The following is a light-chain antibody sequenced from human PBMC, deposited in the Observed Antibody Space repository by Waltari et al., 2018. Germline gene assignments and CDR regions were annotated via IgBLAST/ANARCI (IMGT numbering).Light chain of an antibody. CDR2: GAS. Sequence: EIVLTQSPGTLSLSPGESATLSCRASQSVSSSYLAWFQQKPGQAPRLLIYGASTRATGIPDRFSGIGSGTDFTLTISRLEPEDFAVYHCQHYGSSLLTFGGGTKVEIK. CDR1: QSVSSSY. CDR3: QHYGSSLLT. J-gene: IGKJ4*01. V-gene: IGKV3-20*01.